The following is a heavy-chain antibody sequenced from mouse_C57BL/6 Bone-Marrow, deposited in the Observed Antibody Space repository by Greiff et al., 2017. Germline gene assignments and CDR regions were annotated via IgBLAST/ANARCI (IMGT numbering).Heavy chain of an antibody. Sequence: QVQLQQSGAELVKPGASVKMSCKASGYTFTSYWITWVKQRPGQGLEWIGDIYPGSGSTNYNEKFKGKATLTVDTSSSTAYRQLSSLTSEDSAVYYGAREGICYDYHWYIDVWGTGTTVTVSS. CDR2: IYPGSGST. V-gene: IGHV1-55*01. CDR3: AREGICYDYHWYIDV. CDR1: GYTFTSYW. D-gene: IGHD2-4*01. J-gene: IGHJ1*03.